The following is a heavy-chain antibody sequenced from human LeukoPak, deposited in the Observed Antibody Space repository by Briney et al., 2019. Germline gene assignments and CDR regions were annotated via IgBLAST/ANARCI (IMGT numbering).Heavy chain of an antibody. V-gene: IGHV3-33*01. J-gene: IGHJ4*02. CDR1: GFTFSSYG. CDR2: IWYDGSNK. D-gene: IGHD5-24*01. CDR3: ARDRGGYNRPFDY. Sequence: GRSLRLSCAASGFTFSSYGMHWVRQAPGKGLEWVAVIWYDGSNKYYADSVKGRFTISRDNSKNTLYLQMNSLRAEDTAVYYCARDRGGYNRPFDYWGQGTLVTVSS.